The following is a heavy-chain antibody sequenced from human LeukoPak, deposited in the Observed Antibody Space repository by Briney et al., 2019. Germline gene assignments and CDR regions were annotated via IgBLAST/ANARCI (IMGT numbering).Heavy chain of an antibody. CDR1: GFTFSSYG. D-gene: IGHD2-15*01. V-gene: IGHV3-30*18. J-gene: IGHJ4*02. CDR2: MSYDGSNK. Sequence: GGSLRLSCAASGFTFSSYGMHWVRQAPGKGLEWVALMSYDGSNKYYADSVKGRFTISRDNSKNTLYLQMNSLRAEDTAVYYCAKGVGYCSGGSCQQFDYWGQGTLVTVSS. CDR3: AKGVGYCSGGSCQQFDY.